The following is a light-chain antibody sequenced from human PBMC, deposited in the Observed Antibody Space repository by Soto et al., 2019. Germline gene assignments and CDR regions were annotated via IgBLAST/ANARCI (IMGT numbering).Light chain of an antibody. V-gene: IGLV2-14*01. CDR2: EVT. CDR3: GSYSSTDTPFV. J-gene: IGLJ1*01. CDR1: STDVGGYNY. Sequence: QSVLAQPSSVCGSPGQSITISCTGTSTDVGGYNYVSWYQHHSGKAPKLLIYEVTNRPSGISDRFSGSKSVNTASLTISGLQAEDESDYYCGSYSSTDTPFVFGTGTKVNRP.